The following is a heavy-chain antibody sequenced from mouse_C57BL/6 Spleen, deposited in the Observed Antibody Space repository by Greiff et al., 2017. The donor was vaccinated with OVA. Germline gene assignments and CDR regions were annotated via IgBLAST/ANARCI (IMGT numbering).Heavy chain of an antibody. Sequence: EVKLVESVGGLVQPGGSMKLSCVASGFTFSNYWMHWVRQSPEQGLEWVAQIRSKSGNYATHYAVSVKGRFTISRDNTKSSVYPQMNNLRAGDTGIDYCTHYDCDEGNFDVWGTGTTVTVSS. V-gene: IGHV6-3*01. D-gene: IGHD2-4*01. CDR2: IRSKSGNYAT. CDR3: THYDCDEGNFDV. J-gene: IGHJ1*03. CDR1: GFTFSNYW.